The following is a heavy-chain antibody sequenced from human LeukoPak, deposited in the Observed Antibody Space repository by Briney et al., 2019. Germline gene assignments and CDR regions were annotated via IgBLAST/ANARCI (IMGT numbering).Heavy chain of an antibody. Sequence: GGSLRLSCVASGFTFSSYWMHWVRHGPGKGLVWVSRIISDGSSATYADSVKGRFTVSRDNAKNSLYLQMNSLRAEDTAVYYCASRNSLFIWGQGTLVTVSS. CDR2: IISDGSSA. V-gene: IGHV3-74*01. D-gene: IGHD4-23*01. J-gene: IGHJ4*02. CDR1: GFTFSSYW. CDR3: ASRNSLFI.